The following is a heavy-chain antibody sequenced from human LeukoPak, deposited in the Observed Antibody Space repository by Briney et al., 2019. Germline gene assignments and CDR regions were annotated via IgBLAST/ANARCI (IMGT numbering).Heavy chain of an antibody. Sequence: PSETLSLTCAVSGYSISSGYYWGWIRQPPGKGLEWIGSIYHSGSTYYNPSLKSRVTISVDTSKNQFSLKLSSVTAADTAVYYCARLRYCSGGSCYRFDYRGQGTLVTVSS. CDR2: IYHSGST. V-gene: IGHV4-38-2*01. J-gene: IGHJ4*02. CDR3: ARLRYCSGGSCYRFDY. CDR1: GYSISSGYY. D-gene: IGHD2-15*01.